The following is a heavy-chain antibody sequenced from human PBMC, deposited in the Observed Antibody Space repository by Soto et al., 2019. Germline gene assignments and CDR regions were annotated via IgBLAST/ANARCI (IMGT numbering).Heavy chain of an antibody. CDR2: VYHNGGA. V-gene: IGHV4-39*01. D-gene: IGHD2-21*01. J-gene: IGHJ5*01. Sequence: TLSLTCTVSGVSIHNSHSFWAWIRQPPGKGLQFIASVYHNGGAHYNSSLKSRVTISVDTANNQVSLRMRSLTAADTAFYYCGRVVEGATRHTDPDSWGQGILVTVSS. CDR1: GVSIHNSHSF. CDR3: GRVVEGATRHTDPDS.